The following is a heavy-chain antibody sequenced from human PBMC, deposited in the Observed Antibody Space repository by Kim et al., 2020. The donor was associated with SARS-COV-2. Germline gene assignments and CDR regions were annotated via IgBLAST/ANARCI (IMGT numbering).Heavy chain of an antibody. D-gene: IGHD2-15*01. V-gene: IGHV3-11*01. Sequence: DSGKGRFTISRDNAKNSLYLQMNSLRAEDTAVYYCARDVTATYYDDGMDVWGQGTTVTVSS. CDR3: ARDVTATYYDDGMDV. J-gene: IGHJ6*02.